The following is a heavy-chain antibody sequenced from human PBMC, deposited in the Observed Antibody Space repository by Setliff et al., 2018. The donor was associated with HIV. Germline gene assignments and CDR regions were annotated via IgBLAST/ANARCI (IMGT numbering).Heavy chain of an antibody. Sequence: SETLSLTCAVSGYSVSSGYYWAWIRQAPGKGLQWIGQMYYTGTTDYNPSLSSRVTISQDRSRNQFSLKLTSVTATDTAIYYCARGVGIGGNWFDPWGQGIMVTVSS. CDR2: MYYTGTT. D-gene: IGHD2-15*01. J-gene: IGHJ5*02. V-gene: IGHV4-38-2*01. CDR3: ARGVGIGGNWFDP. CDR1: GYSVSSGYY.